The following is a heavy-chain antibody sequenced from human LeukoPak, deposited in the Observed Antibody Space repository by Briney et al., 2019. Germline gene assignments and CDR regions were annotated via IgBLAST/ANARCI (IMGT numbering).Heavy chain of an antibody. D-gene: IGHD6-6*01. V-gene: IGHV3-30-3*02. J-gene: IGHJ4*02. CDR2: ISYDGSNK. CDR3: AKFSSSSPKY. CDR1: GFTFSSYA. Sequence: GGSLRLSCAASGFTFSSYAMHWVRQAPGKGLEWVAVISYDGSNKYYADSVKGRFTISRDNSKNTLYLQMNSLRAEDTAVYYCAKFSSSSPKYWGQGTLVTVSS.